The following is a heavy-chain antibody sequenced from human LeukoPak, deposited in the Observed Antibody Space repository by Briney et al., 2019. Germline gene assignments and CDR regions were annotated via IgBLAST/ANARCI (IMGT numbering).Heavy chain of an antibody. D-gene: IGHD4-17*01. Sequence: GGSLRLSCAASGFTFSSYGTHWVRQAPGKGLEWVAVISYDGSNKYYADSVKGRFTISRDNSKNTLYLQMNSLRAEDTAVYYCARDSRGSTTVTMNAYGMDVWGQGTTVTVSS. CDR1: GFTFSSYG. CDR3: ARDSRGSTTVTMNAYGMDV. CDR2: ISYDGSNK. J-gene: IGHJ6*02. V-gene: IGHV3-30*03.